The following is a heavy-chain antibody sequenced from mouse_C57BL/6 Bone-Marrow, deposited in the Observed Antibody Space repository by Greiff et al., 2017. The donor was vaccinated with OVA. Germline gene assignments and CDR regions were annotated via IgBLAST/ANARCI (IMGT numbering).Heavy chain of an antibody. CDR2: IYPGDGDT. Sequence: VQVVESGPELVKPGASVKISCKASGYAFSSSWMNWVKQRPGKGLEWIGRIYPGDGDTNYNGKFKGKATLTADKSSSTAYMQLSSLTSEDSAVYFCARSNVAWFAYWGQGTLVTVSA. V-gene: IGHV1-82*01. J-gene: IGHJ3*01. CDR1: GYAFSSSW. CDR3: ARSNVAWFAY.